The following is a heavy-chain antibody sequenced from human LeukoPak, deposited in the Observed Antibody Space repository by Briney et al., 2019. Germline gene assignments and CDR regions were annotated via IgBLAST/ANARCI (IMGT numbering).Heavy chain of an antibody. CDR2: IYYSGST. J-gene: IGHJ4*02. D-gene: IGHD6-19*01. V-gene: IGHV4-59*01. CDR3: ARRIAVTGSFDI. Sequence: SSETLSLTCTVSGGSISGYYWTWIRQPPGKGLEWIGYIYYSGSTNYNPSLKSRVTISVDTSKNQFSLKLSSVTAADTAVYYCARRIAVTGSFDIWGQGTLVTVSS. CDR1: GGSISGYY.